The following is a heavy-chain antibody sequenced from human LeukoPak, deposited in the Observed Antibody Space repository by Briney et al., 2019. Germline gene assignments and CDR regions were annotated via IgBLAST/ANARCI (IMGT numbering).Heavy chain of an antibody. CDR1: GGSISSSSYY. CDR2: IYYSGST. D-gene: IGHD3-10*01. V-gene: IGHV4-39*07. J-gene: IGHJ4*02. CDR3: AREGSGSYYIGHEFAY. Sequence: SETLSLTCTVSGGSISSSSYYWGWLRQPPGKGLEWIGSIYYSGSTYYNPSLKSRVTISVDTSKNQFSLKLSSVTAADTAVYYCAREGSGSYYIGHEFAYWGQGTLVTVSS.